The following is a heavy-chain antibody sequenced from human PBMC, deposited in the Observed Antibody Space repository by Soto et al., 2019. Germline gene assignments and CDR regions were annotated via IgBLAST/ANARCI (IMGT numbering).Heavy chain of an antibody. V-gene: IGHV4-4*02. CDR1: GGSISSSNW. CDR2: IYHSGST. D-gene: IGHD6-13*01. Sequence: QVQLQESGPGLVKPSGTLSLTCAVSGGSISSSNWWSWVRQPPGKGLEWIGEIYHSGSTNYNPSLKIRVTISVDKSKNQFSLKLSSVTAADTAVYYCARAGYSSSWYFDAFDIWGQGTMVTVSS. CDR3: ARAGYSSSWYFDAFDI. J-gene: IGHJ3*02.